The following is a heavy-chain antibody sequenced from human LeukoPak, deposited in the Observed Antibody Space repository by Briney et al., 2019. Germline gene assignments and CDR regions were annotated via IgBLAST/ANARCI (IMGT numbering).Heavy chain of an antibody. Sequence: GGTLRLSCAASGFTFSSYWMSWVRQAPGKGLEWVANIKQDGSEKYYVDSVKGRFTISRDNAKNSLYLQMNSLRAEDTAVYYCARSAPRYNWNDVGGYFDYWGQGTLVTVSS. CDR2: IKQDGSEK. CDR1: GFTFSSYW. V-gene: IGHV3-7*01. D-gene: IGHD1-20*01. CDR3: ARSAPRYNWNDVGGYFDY. J-gene: IGHJ4*02.